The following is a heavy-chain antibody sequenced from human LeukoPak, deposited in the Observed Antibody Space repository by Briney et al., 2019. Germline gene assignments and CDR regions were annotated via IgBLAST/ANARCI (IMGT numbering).Heavy chain of an antibody. V-gene: IGHV3-66*01. Sequence: GGSLRLSCTVSGFTVSSNSMSWVRQAPGKGLEWVSFIYSGGNTHNSDSVKGRFTISRDNSKNTLYLQMNSLRAEDTAVYYCARDIGPSIMITFGGVIDTFDYWGQGTLVTVSS. J-gene: IGHJ4*02. CDR1: GFTVSSNS. CDR3: ARDIGPSIMITFGGVIDTFDY. CDR2: IYSGGNT. D-gene: IGHD3-16*02.